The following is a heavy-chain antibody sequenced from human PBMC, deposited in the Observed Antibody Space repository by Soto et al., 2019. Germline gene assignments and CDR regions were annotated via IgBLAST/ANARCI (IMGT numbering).Heavy chain of an antibody. D-gene: IGHD3-22*01. CDR3: ARDTLYDSSGYYYVGYNWFVP. CDR1: GYTFTSYA. CDR2: INAGNGNT. J-gene: IGHJ5*02. Sequence: ASLKVSCKASGYTFTSYAMHWVRQAPGQWLEWMGWINAGNGNTKYSQKFQGRVTITRDTSASTAYMELSSLRSEDTAVYYCARDTLYDSSGYYYVGYNWFVPWGQGTLVTVSS. V-gene: IGHV1-3*01.